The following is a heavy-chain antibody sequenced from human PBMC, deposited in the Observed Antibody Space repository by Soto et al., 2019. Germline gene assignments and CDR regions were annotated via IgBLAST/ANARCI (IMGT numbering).Heavy chain of an antibody. Sequence: QVQLVESGGGVVQPGRSLRLSCAASGFIFNRYGMHWIRQAPGKGLEWVAVISYDGSNIFYADSVKGRFTISRDNSNNTLYLQMNSLRGDDTAVYYCARGFRGVATIAIGFYLDYWGHGTLVTTSS. CDR2: ISYDGSNI. D-gene: IGHD5-12*01. CDR3: ARGFRGVATIAIGFYLDY. CDR1: GFIFNRYG. V-gene: IGHV3-30*03. J-gene: IGHJ4*01.